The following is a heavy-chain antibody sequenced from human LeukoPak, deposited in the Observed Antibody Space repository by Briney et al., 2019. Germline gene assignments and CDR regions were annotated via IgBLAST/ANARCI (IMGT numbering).Heavy chain of an antibody. CDR1: GYSFSTYW. J-gene: IGHJ4*02. V-gene: IGHV5-51*01. CDR2: IYPADSHT. D-gene: IGHD2-15*01. Sequence: GESLKISCAVSGYSFSTYWVAWVRRLPGKGLGWMGIIYPADSHTSYSPSLQGQVTISADKSITTAYLQWSSLKASDTAMYYCARTYCSGGSCLIGYWGQGTLVTVSS. CDR3: ARTYCSGGSCLIGY.